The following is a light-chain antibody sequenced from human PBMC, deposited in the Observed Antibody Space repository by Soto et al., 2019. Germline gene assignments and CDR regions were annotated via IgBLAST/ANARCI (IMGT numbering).Light chain of an antibody. CDR3: QQYDTSPPMYT. V-gene: IGKV3-20*01. CDR1: QSVDSTY. Sequence: EIVFTQSPGTLSLSPWERATLPCSDSQSVDSTYLAWYQQKPDQSPRLLIYATSTRAAGIPDRFSGSGSGTDFTLTISRLEPDDVAVYYCQQYDTSPPMYTFGQGTKVDIK. J-gene: IGKJ2*01. CDR2: ATS.